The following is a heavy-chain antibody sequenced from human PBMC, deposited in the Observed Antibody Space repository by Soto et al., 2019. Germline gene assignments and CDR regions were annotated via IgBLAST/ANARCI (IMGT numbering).Heavy chain of an antibody. V-gene: IGHV4-34*01. J-gene: IGHJ4*02. CDR3: ARAYGGNSGGFDY. Sequence: PSETLSLTCAVYGRSFSGYYWSWIRQPPGKGLEWIGEINHSGSTNYNPSLKSRVTISVDTSQNQFSLNLSSVTAADTAVYYCARAYGGNSGGFDYWGQGTLVTVSS. CDR1: GRSFSGYY. CDR2: INHSGST. D-gene: IGHD4-17*01.